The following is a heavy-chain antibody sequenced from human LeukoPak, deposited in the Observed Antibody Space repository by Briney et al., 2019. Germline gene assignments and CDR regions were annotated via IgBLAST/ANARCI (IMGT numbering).Heavy chain of an antibody. CDR2: INSDGSST. D-gene: IGHD4-17*01. V-gene: IGHV3-74*01. Sequence: PGGSLRLSCAASGFTFSNYWMSWVRQAPGKGLVWVSRINSDGSSTSYADSVKGRFTISRDNAKNTLYLQMNSLRAEDTAVYYCARVGFDSSGDNDAFDIWGQGTMVTVSS. J-gene: IGHJ3*02. CDR1: GFTFSNYW. CDR3: ARVGFDSSGDNDAFDI.